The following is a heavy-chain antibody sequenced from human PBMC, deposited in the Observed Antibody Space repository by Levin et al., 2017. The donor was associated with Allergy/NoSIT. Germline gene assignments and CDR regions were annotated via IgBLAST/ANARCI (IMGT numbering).Heavy chain of an antibody. CDR3: ASTYGLYSGSTRDY. CDR1: GGSISSGGYS. Sequence: SETLSLTCAVSGGSISSGGYSWSWIRQPPGKGLEWIGYIYHSGSTYYNPSLKSRVTISVDRSKNQFSLKLSSVTAADTAVYYCASTYGLYSGSTRDYWGQGTLVTVSS. CDR2: IYHSGST. J-gene: IGHJ4*02. V-gene: IGHV4-30-2*01. D-gene: IGHD3-10*01.